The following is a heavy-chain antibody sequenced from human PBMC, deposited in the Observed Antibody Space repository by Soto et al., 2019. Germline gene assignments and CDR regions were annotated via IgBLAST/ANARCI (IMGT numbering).Heavy chain of an antibody. CDR1: GFIFSSYW. J-gene: IGHJ4*02. D-gene: IGHD6-25*01. CDR3: ARDGEAAGLYLDY. CDR2: INEDGREK. Sequence: PVGSLRLSCADSGFIFSSYWMNWVRQAPGKGLEWVASINEDGREKYYVDSVKGRFTISRDNAKNSLYLQVNSLRAEDTAVYYCARDGEAAGLYLDYWGQGTLVTVSS. V-gene: IGHV3-7*01.